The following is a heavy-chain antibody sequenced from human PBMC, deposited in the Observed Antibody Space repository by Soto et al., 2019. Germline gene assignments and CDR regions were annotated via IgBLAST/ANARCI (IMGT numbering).Heavy chain of an antibody. V-gene: IGHV4-59*12. CDR1: GGPISSYY. Sequence: PSETLSLTCTVSGGPISSYYWSWFRQSPGKRMEWIGYVHHSWGSSYNPSLQSRVAISLDTSKSQFSLKLSSVTAADTAVYYCARVPDRWGQGTLVTVSS. J-gene: IGHJ5*02. CDR3: ARVPDR. CDR2: VHHSWGS. D-gene: IGHD2-2*01.